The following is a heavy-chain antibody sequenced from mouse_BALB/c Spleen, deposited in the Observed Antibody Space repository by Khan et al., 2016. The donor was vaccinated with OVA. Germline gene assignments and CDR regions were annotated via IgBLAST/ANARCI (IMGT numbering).Heavy chain of an antibody. Sequence: EVQLVESGGDLVKPGGSLKLSCSASGFTFSTFAMYWVRQTPEKSLEWVATISSGGDYIYYPDSVKGRFTISRDNAKNTLYLQMSSLRSEDTVMYYAARHNYGSFAVWGAGTPVTVSA. D-gene: IGHD1-1*01. CDR1: GFTFSTFA. V-gene: IGHV5-9-3*01. J-gene: IGHJ1*01. CDR3: ARHNYGSFAV. CDR2: ISSGGDYI.